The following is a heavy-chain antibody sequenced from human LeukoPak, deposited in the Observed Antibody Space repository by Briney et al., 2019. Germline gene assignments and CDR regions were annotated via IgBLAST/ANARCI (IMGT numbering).Heavy chain of an antibody. J-gene: IGHJ5*02. V-gene: IGHV4-38-2*01. CDR1: GYSISSGYY. CDR2: IYHSGST. D-gene: IGHD5-12*01. CDR3: ARHRRTSWLPSSSIDP. Sequence: KPSETLSLTCAVSGYSISSGYYWGWIRQPPGQGLEWIGSIYHSGSTYYNPSLKSRVTISVDTSKNQFSLKLSSVTAADTAVYYCARHRRTSWLPSSSIDPWGQGTLVTVSS.